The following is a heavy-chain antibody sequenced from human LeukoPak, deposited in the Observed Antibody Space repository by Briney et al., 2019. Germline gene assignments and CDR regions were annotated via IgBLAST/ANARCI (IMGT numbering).Heavy chain of an antibody. V-gene: IGHV1-69*05. CDR1: GGTFSSYA. CDR3: ARSLDGAYYGSGSYFYFDY. CDR2: IIPIFGTA. D-gene: IGHD3-10*01. J-gene: IGHJ4*02. Sequence: ASVKVSCKASGGTFSSYAISWVRQAPGQGLEWMGGIIPIFGTAHYAQKFQGRVTITTDESTSTAYMELSSLRSEDTAVYYCARSLDGAYYGSGSYFYFDYWGQGTLVTVSS.